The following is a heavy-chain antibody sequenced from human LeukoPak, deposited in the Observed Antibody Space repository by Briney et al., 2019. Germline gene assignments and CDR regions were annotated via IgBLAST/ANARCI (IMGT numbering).Heavy chain of an antibody. CDR1: GFTVSANS. D-gene: IGHD4-17*01. CDR3: ARVARYGDYIGGSDY. V-gene: IGHV3-11*04. Sequence: PGGSLRLSCTVSGFTVSANSMSWVRQAPGKGLEWVSYITSSGGHMYYADSAEGRFTISRDNAKNSLDLQMNSLRAEDTAVYYCARVARYGDYIGGSDYWGQGALVTVSS. J-gene: IGHJ4*02. CDR2: ITSSGGHM.